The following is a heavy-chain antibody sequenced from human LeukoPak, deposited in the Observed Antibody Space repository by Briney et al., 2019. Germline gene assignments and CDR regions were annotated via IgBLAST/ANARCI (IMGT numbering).Heavy chain of an antibody. D-gene: IGHD2/OR15-2a*01. V-gene: IGHV3-11*01. CDR3: ATNLIGAGEYFQQ. CDR1: GLRFSDYY. CDR2: ISSGGDIM. Sequence: GGSLRLSCAASGLRFSDYYVSWIRQAPGKGLQWVSYISSGGDIMHYADSVKGRFTSSRDNAKNSGYLEMNSLGAEDTAVYYCATNLIGAGEYFQQWGQGTLVTVTS. J-gene: IGHJ1*01.